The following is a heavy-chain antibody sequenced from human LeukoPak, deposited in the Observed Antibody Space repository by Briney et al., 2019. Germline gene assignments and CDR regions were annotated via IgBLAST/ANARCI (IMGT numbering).Heavy chain of an antibody. V-gene: IGHV4-34*01. Sequence: SETLSLTCTVSGGSISGYYCSWVRQPPGKSLEWIGEIFHIGVTNYKPSLKSRVSMSVDKSRHQFSLNLRSMTAADTAVYFCARGGRSAFDVWGPGTKVIVSS. J-gene: IGHJ3*01. CDR2: IFHIGVT. CDR1: GGSISGYY. CDR3: ARGGRSAFDV.